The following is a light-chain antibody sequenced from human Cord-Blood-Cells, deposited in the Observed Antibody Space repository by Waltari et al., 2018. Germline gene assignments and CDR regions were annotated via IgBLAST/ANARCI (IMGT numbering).Light chain of an antibody. V-gene: IGLV2-14*03. CDR2: DVS. CDR1: SSDVGGYNY. J-gene: IGLJ1*01. CDR3: SSYTSSSTYV. Sequence: QSALTQPASVSGSPGQSITISCTGTSSDVGGYNYVSWSQQHPGKAPKLMIYDVSNRPSGFSNRFAGAKSGNTASLTISGLQAEDEADYYCSSYTSSSTYVFGTGTKVTVL.